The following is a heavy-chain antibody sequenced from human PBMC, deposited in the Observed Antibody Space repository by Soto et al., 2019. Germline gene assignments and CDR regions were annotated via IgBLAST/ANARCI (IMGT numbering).Heavy chain of an antibody. CDR2: FYYSGNI. CDR1: GGSMSGYY. V-gene: IGHV4-59*13. D-gene: IGHD2-8*01. CDR3: ARDLIHGYLYYGMDV. Sequence: PSETLSLTCTVSGGSMSGYYWTWIRQPPGKGLEWIGYFYYSGNIKYNPSLKSRVTISVDTSKNQFSLRLTSVTAADTAVYFCARDLIHGYLYYGMDVWGQGTKVTVSS. J-gene: IGHJ6*02.